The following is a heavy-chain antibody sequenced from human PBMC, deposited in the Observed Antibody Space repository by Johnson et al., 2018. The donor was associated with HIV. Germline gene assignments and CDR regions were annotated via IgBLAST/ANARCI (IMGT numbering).Heavy chain of an antibody. CDR2: FYSDSNT. Sequence: QVQLVESGGDVVQPGRSLRLSCTASGFTFSSYALHWVRQAPGKGLEWVAVFYSDSNTYSSDSVKGRFTISRDNSKNTLYLQMNSLRAEDTAVYYCARERIAAAGLDAFDIWGQGTMVTVSS. CDR1: GFTFSSYA. CDR3: ARERIAAAGLDAFDI. D-gene: IGHD6-13*01. J-gene: IGHJ3*02. V-gene: IGHV3-30*14.